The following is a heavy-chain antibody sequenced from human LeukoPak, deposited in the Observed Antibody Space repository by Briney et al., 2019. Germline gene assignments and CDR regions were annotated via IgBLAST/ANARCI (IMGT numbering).Heavy chain of an antibody. D-gene: IGHD4-17*01. J-gene: IGHJ4*02. CDR2: IYYSGST. CDR1: GGSISSGGYY. CDR3: ARLRRDDYGDYRWSYYFDY. Sequence: SETLSLTCTVSGGSISSGGYYWSWIRQHPGKGLEWIGYIYYSGSTYYNPSLKSRVTISVDTSKNQFSLKLSSVTAADTAVYYCARLRRDDYGDYRWSYYFDYWGQGTLVTVSS. V-gene: IGHV4-31*03.